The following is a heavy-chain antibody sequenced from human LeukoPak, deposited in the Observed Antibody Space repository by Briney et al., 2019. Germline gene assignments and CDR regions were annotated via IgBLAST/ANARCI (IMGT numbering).Heavy chain of an antibody. J-gene: IGHJ4*02. D-gene: IGHD2-2*02. CDR2: INPNSGGT. Sequence: ASVKVSCKASGYTFISYAMNWVRQAPGQGLEWMGWINPNSGGTNYAQKFQGRVTMTRDTSISTAYMELSRLRSDDTAVYYCARAAVVPAAIIYFDYWGQGTLVTVSS. CDR1: GYTFISYA. CDR3: ARAAVVPAAIIYFDY. V-gene: IGHV1-2*02.